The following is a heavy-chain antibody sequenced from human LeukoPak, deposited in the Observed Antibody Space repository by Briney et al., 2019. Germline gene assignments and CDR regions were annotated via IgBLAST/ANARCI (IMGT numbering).Heavy chain of an antibody. Sequence: GGSLRLSCAASGFTFSSYGIHWVRQAPGKGLEWVAFIRYDGSNKYYTDSVKGRFTISRDNSKNTLYLQTNSLRAEDTAVYYCARDRGFGDPSRDYGGKETLATVPS. CDR3: ARDRGFGDPSRDY. V-gene: IGHV3-30*02. CDR1: GFTFSSYG. D-gene: IGHD3-10*01. J-gene: IGHJ4*02. CDR2: IRYDGSNK.